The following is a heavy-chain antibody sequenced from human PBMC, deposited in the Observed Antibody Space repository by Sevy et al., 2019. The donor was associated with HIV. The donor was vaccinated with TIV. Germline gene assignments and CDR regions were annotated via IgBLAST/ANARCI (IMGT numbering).Heavy chain of an antibody. D-gene: IGHD3-9*01. CDR3: AGVSDNYDILTGYYPFDY. CDR1: GYTFTSQY. J-gene: IGHJ4*02. V-gene: IGHV1-46*01. CDR2: INPSGGSP. Sequence: ASVKVSCKASGYTFTSQYMHWVRQAPGQGLEWMGIINPSGGSPSYAQKFQGRVTMTRDTSTSTVYMELSSLGSEETAVYYCAGVSDNYDILTGYYPFDYWGQGTLVTVSS.